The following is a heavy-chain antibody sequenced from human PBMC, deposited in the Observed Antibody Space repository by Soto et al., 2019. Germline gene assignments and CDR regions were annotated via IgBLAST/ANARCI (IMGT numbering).Heavy chain of an antibody. CDR1: GGSISSGGYY. D-gene: IGHD2-15*01. Sequence: QVQLQESGPGLVKPSQTLSLTCTVSGGSISSGGYYWSWIRQHPGQGLEWIGYIYYSGSTYYNPSLMSRVTISVDTSKNQFSLKLSSVTAADTAVYYCARDVPAGGGGIDYWGQGTLVTVSS. CDR3: ARDVPAGGGGIDY. J-gene: IGHJ4*02. CDR2: IYYSGST. V-gene: IGHV4-31*03.